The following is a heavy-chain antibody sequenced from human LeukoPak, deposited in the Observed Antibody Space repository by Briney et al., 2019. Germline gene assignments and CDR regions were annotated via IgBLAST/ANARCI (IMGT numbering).Heavy chain of an antibody. V-gene: IGHV4-61*02. CDR2: IYNSGSP. Sequence: SGTLSLTCTVSGGSISSGSYYWRWLRQPPGKGLEWIARIYNSGSPKYNLPLKTRVTISVDTSKNQFSLKLTSVTAADTAVHYCARVTSSGYYYYYMDVWGKGTTVTVSS. J-gene: IGHJ6*03. CDR1: GGSISSGSYY. D-gene: IGHD3-22*01. CDR3: ARVTSSGYYYYYMDV.